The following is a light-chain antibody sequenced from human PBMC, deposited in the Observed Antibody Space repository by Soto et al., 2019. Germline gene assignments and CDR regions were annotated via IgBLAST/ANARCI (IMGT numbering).Light chain of an antibody. V-gene: IGKV3-20*01. CDR1: QSVNSNY. CDR2: GAS. J-gene: IGKJ3*01. Sequence: EIVLTQSPGTLSLSPGERATLSCRASQSVNSNYLAWYQRKPGQAPRLLIYGASNRATDIPYRFSASGSGTDFTLTITRLEAEDFATYYCQQYDNVPITFGPGTKVDIK. CDR3: QQYDNVPIT.